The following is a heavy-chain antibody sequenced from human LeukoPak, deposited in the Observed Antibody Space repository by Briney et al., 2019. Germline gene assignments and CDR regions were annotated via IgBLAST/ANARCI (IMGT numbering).Heavy chain of an antibody. CDR1: GFTFDEYA. CDR3: AKDMGWTGMAPTYDY. D-gene: IGHD3/OR15-3a*01. CDR2: ISWNIGRI. J-gene: IGHJ4*02. V-gene: IGHV3-9*01. Sequence: GGSLRLSWAAAGFTFDEYAMHWVRQAPGKGLEWVAGISWNIGRIGYAESVKGRFPLSRDHAKNSLYLQMNSLRAEDTALYYCAKDMGWTGMAPTYDYWGQGPLATVSS.